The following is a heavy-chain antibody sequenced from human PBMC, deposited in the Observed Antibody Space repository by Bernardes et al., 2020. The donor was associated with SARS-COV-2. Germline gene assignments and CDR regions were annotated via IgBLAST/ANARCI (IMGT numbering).Heavy chain of an antibody. V-gene: IGHV3-21*01. J-gene: IGHJ6*02. Sequence: GGSLRLSCAASGFTFSSYSMNWVRQAPGKGLEWVSSISSSSSYIYYADSVKGRFTISRDNAKNSLYLQMNSLRAEDTAVYYCATEYSNRYYYYYYGMDVWGQGTTVTVSS. CDR3: ATEYSNRYYYYYYGMDV. D-gene: IGHD4-4*01. CDR1: GFTFSSYS. CDR2: ISSSSSYI.